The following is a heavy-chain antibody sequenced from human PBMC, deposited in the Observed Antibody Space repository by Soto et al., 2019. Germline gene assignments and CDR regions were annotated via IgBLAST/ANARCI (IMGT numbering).Heavy chain of an antibody. CDR2: INAGNGNT. Sequence: ASVKVSCKASGYTFTSYAMHWVRQAPGQRLEWMGWINAGNGNTKYSQKFQGRVTITADESTSTAYMELSSLRSEDTAVYYCAIRRHCSSTSCRKGFQHWGQGTLVTVSS. V-gene: IGHV1-3*01. CDR1: GYTFTSYA. J-gene: IGHJ1*01. D-gene: IGHD2-2*01. CDR3: AIRRHCSSTSCRKGFQH.